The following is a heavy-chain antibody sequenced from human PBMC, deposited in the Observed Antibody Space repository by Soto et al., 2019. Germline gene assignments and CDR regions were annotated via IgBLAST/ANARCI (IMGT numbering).Heavy chain of an antibody. J-gene: IGHJ5*02. CDR3: ARGGPYYYDSSGYYEPPSP. Sequence: ASVKVSCKASGYTFTSYGISWVRQAPGQGLEWMGWISAYSGNTNYAQKLQGRVTMTTDTSTSTAYMELRSLRSDDTAVYYCARGGPYYYDSSGYYEPPSPWGQGTLVTVSS. CDR1: GYTFTSYG. V-gene: IGHV1-18*04. CDR2: ISAYSGNT. D-gene: IGHD3-22*01.